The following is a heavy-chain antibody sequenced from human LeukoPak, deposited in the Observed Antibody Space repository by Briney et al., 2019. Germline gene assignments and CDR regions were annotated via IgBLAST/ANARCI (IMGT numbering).Heavy chain of an antibody. CDR3: ARPFIETPSLGALDY. CDR2: INPDSGGT. D-gene: IGHD4-23*01. V-gene: IGHV1-2*02. Sequence: RASVKVSCKASGYTFTDYYMHWVRQAPGQGLEWMGWINPDSGGTNYAQNFQGRVTMTRDTSISTAYMELSRLRSDGTAVYYCARPFIETPSLGALDYWGQGTLVTVSS. J-gene: IGHJ4*02. CDR1: GYTFTDYY.